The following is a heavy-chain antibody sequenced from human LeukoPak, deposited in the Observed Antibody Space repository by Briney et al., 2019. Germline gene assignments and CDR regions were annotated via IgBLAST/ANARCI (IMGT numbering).Heavy chain of an antibody. V-gene: IGHV3-23*01. CDR2: ISRSDSGSNI. CDR1: ALSFSKYA. D-gene: IGHD6-6*01. Sequence: GGSLRLSCAGSALSFSKYAMNWVRQAPGKGLEWVSVISRSDSGSNIYYADSVKGRFTISRDNSKNTLYLQMNNLRAEDTAVYYCAKGSSSSSGYAFDIWGQGTMVTVSS. CDR3: AKGSSSSSGYAFDI. J-gene: IGHJ3*02.